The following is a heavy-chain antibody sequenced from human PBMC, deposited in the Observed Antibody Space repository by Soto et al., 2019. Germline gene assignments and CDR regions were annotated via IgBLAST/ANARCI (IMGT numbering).Heavy chain of an antibody. Sequence: GGSLRLSCAASGFTFDDYAMHWVRQAPGKGLEWVSGISWNSGSIGYADSVKGRFTISRDNAKNSLYLQMNSLRAEDTALYYCAIRGADGGNYFDYWGQGTLVTVSS. V-gene: IGHV3-9*01. CDR3: AIRGADGGNYFDY. D-gene: IGHD2-15*01. J-gene: IGHJ4*02. CDR2: ISWNSGSI. CDR1: GFTFDDYA.